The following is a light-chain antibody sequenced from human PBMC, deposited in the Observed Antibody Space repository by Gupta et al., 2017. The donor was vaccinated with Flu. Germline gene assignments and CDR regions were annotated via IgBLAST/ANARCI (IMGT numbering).Light chain of an antibody. CDR3: QQADRSPRT. CDR2: RTS. CDR1: ETLNRY. Sequence: QMTQSPSSLSASVGDNVTISCRATETLNRYLNWYLQKPGRAPKLLIYRTSRLETGVPPRFVGSGSGADFSLTICLQSDDFGTYYCQQADRSPRTFGPGTKVEI. J-gene: IGKJ2*01. V-gene: IGKV1-39*01.